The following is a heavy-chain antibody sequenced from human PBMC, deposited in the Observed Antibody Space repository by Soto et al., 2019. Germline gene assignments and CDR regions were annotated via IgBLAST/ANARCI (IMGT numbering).Heavy chain of an antibody. J-gene: IGHJ6*02. Sequence: PGGSLRLSCAASGFTFSIYGMHWVRHAPGKGLEWVAVISYDGSNKYYADSVKGRFTISRDNSKNTLYLQMNSLRAEDTAVYYCAKVWLEGEVYNYYYYYGMDVWGQGTTVTVSS. CDR1: GFTFSIYG. CDR3: AKVWLEGEVYNYYYYYGMDV. D-gene: IGHD3-16*01. V-gene: IGHV3-30*18. CDR2: ISYDGSNK.